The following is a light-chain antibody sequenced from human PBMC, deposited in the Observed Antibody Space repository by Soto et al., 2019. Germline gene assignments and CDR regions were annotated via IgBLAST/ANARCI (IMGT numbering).Light chain of an antibody. CDR2: AAS. CDR3: QQANSLPLT. Sequence: DIQMTQSPSSVSASVGDRVTITCRASQGISSWLARYQQKPGKAPKLLIYAASSLQSGVPSRFSGSGSGTDFTLTISSLQPEDFATYYCQQANSLPLTFGGGTKVEIK. V-gene: IGKV1-12*01. CDR1: QGISSW. J-gene: IGKJ4*01.